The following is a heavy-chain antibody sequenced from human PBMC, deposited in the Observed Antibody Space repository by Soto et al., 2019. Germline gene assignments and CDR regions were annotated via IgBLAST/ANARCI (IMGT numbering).Heavy chain of an antibody. Sequence: QLQLQESGSGLVKPSQTLSLTCAVSGGSISSGGYSWSWIRQPPGKGLEWIGYIYHSGSTYYNPSTKSRATISGDRSKNQFSLKLFSVTAADTAVYYCAAGGGLPRYYWGQGTLVTVSS. J-gene: IGHJ4*02. D-gene: IGHD5-12*01. CDR2: IYHSGST. CDR3: AAGGGLPRYY. V-gene: IGHV4-30-2*01. CDR1: GGSISSGGYS.